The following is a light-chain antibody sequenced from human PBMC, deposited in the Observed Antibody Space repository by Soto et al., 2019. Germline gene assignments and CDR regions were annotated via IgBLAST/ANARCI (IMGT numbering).Light chain of an antibody. Sequence: DAVLTPSPLSLPVTLGQPAAISCRSSPSLVYSNGNAYLIGFQQRPGQSPRRLIYQVSTRDAGVPDRFRGSGSGTYFTLTISRVEAEDVGLCYCMQGTHWPWTFGQWTKVEIK. J-gene: IGKJ1*01. CDR3: MQGTHWPWT. CDR2: QVS. CDR1: PSLVYSNGNAY. V-gene: IGKV2-30*01.